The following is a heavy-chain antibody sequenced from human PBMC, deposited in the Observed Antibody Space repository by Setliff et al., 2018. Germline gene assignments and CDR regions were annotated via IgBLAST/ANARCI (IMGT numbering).Heavy chain of an antibody. Sequence: GGSLRLSCGVTGFALSSSWMSWVRQAPGQGLEWVANIKEDGTERNYVDSVKGRFIISRDNARNSLFLQLTSLRAEDTAVYYCARDATRFKMYRGIKIRFYHIDVWGKGTTVTVSS. CDR1: GFALSSSW. D-gene: IGHD3-10*01. V-gene: IGHV3-7*01. J-gene: IGHJ6*03. CDR2: IKEDGTER. CDR3: ARDATRFKMYRGIKIRFYHIDV.